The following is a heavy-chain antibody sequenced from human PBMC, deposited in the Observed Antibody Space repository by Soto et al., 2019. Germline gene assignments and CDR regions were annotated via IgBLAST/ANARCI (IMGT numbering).Heavy chain of an antibody. Sequence: PSETLSLTCAVYHGSFRGYYWSWIRPPPGKGLEWIGEINHSGSTNHNPSLKSRVTMPVDTSKNQFSLKLSSVTAADTAVYYCASGSGSYQVYYYGMDVWGQGTTVTGSS. D-gene: IGHD1-26*01. CDR1: HGSFRGYY. CDR2: INHSGST. CDR3: ASGSGSYQVYYYGMDV. J-gene: IGHJ6*02. V-gene: IGHV4-34*01.